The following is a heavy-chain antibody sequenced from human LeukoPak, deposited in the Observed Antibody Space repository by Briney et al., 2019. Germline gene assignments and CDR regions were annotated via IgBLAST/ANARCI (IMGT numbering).Heavy chain of an antibody. D-gene: IGHD6-6*01. CDR3: ALSLQLGWYFDY. Sequence: ASVKVSCKASGYTFTSYDINWVRQATGQGLEWMGWINPNSGGTNYAQKFQGRVTMTRDTSISTAYMELSRLRSDDTAVYYCALSLQLGWYFDYWGQGTLVTVSS. V-gene: IGHV1-2*02. CDR1: GYTFTSYD. CDR2: INPNSGGT. J-gene: IGHJ4*02.